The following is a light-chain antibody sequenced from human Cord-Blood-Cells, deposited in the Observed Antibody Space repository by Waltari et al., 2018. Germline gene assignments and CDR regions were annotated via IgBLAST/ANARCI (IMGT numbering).Light chain of an antibody. CDR3: QTWGTGINWV. CDR1: SVHRSYA. J-gene: IGLJ3*02. V-gene: IGLV4-69*01. Sequence: QLVLTQPPSASASMRASLKLTRTLSSVHRSYAIAWHQQQPEKGPRYLMKLNSDGSHSKGDGIPDRFSGSSSGAERYLTISSLQSEDEADYYCQTWGTGINWVFGGGTKLTVL. CDR2: LNSDGSH.